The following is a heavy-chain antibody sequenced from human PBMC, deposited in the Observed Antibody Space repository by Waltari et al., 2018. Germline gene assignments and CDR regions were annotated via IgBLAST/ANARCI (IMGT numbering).Heavy chain of an antibody. V-gene: IGHV3-30*03. CDR1: GFTFANYP. Sequence: QVQPVESGGGVVPPGRSLRLSCAASGFTFANYPMHWVRQAPGKGLEWLAVISYDGKITLYADSVKGRFIISRDISNNMLFLQMNSLIIEDTAVYHCARDPVRGAPDWFDPWGQGTLVTVSS. CDR2: ISYDGKIT. CDR3: ARDPVRGAPDWFDP. J-gene: IGHJ5*02.